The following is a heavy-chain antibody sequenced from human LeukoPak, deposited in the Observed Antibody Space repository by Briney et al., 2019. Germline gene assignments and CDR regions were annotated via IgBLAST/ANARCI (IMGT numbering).Heavy chain of an antibody. CDR2: ISAYNGNT. CDR3: ARKWTVVTLDY. CDR1: GGTFSSYA. J-gene: IGHJ4*02. V-gene: IGHV1-18*01. D-gene: IGHD4-23*01. Sequence: ASVKVSCKASGGTFSSYAISWVRQAPGQGLEWMGWISAYNGNTNYAQKLQGRVTMTTDTSTSTAYMELRSLRSDDTAVYYCARKWTVVTLDYWGQGTLVTVSS.